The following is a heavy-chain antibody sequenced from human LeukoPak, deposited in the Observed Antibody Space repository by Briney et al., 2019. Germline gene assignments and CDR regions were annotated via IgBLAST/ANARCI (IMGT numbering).Heavy chain of an antibody. V-gene: IGHV4-39*01. Sequence: SETLSLTCSVSGDSIIGYYWGWIRQPPGKGLEWIGNIYYTGNTYYNSSLKSRVTISLDTSKNQFSLKVISMTAADTAVYYCARQNYGAAPLRYWGQGTLVTVSS. J-gene: IGHJ4*02. CDR3: ARQNYGAAPLRY. CDR2: IYYTGNT. CDR1: GDSIIGYY. D-gene: IGHD4/OR15-4a*01.